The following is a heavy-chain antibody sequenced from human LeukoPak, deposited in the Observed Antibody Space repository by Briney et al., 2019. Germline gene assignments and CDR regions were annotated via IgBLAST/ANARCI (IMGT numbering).Heavy chain of an antibody. V-gene: IGHV4-59*01. J-gene: IGHJ5*02. D-gene: IGHD6-19*01. CDR3: ARDLGSSGWLRQPGWFDP. Sequence: SETLSLTCTVSGGSISSYYWSWIRQPPGKGLEWIGYIYYSGSTNYNPSLKSRVTISVDTSKNQFSLKLSSVTAADTAVYYCARDLGSSGWLRQPGWFDPWGQGTLVTVSS. CDR2: IYYSGST. CDR1: GGSISSYY.